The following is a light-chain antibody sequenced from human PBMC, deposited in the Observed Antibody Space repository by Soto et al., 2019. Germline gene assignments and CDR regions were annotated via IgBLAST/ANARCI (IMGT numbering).Light chain of an antibody. CDR2: RDD. CDR3: QVWDSSTVV. V-gene: IGLV3-9*01. Sequence: SYELTQPLSVSVALGQTARITCGGNNIGSKNVHWYQQKPGQAPVLVIYRDDNRPSGIPERFSGSNSGNTATLTITRAQAGDDADYYCQVWDSSTVVFGGGTKLPVL. J-gene: IGLJ2*01. CDR1: NIGSKN.